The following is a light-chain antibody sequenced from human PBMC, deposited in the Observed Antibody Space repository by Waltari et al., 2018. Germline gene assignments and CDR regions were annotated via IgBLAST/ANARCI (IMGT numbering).Light chain of an antibody. Sequence: QSALTQPASVSVSPGQSITVSCPGTSSDVSRYHYVSWYQQHPGKAPKLLVDDVNIRLSGGADRFAGSKSGNTAALTISGLQAEDEADYYCTSFTTTNTYVCGSGTEVTVL. J-gene: IGLJ1*01. V-gene: IGLV2-14*03. CDR3: TSFTTTNTYV. CDR2: DVN. CDR1: SSDVSRYHY.